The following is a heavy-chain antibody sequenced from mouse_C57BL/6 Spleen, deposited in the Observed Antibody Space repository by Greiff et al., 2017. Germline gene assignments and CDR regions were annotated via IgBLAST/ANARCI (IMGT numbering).Heavy chain of an antibody. D-gene: IGHD2-4*01. V-gene: IGHV1-82*01. Sequence: QVQLKESGPELVKPGASVKISCKASGYAFSSSWMTWVKQRPGKGLEWIGRIYPGDGDTNYNGKFKGKATLTADKSSSTAYMQLSSLTSEDSAVYFCAKEVYDYDGGDFDYWGQGTTLTVSS. J-gene: IGHJ2*01. CDR2: IYPGDGDT. CDR1: GYAFSSSW. CDR3: AKEVYDYDGGDFDY.